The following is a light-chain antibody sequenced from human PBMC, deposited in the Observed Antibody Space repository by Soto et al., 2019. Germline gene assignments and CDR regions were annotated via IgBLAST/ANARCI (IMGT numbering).Light chain of an antibody. Sequence: SLSPASQSASEGDRVAITCRASQGISNFVAWYQQKPGKVPKLLIYGASTLQSGVPPRFSGSGSGTDFTLSISSLQPEDFATYYCQQYSTYMWTFGQGPRWIS. J-gene: IGKJ1*01. CDR1: QGISNF. CDR2: GAS. CDR3: QQYSTYMWT. V-gene: IGKV1-27*01.